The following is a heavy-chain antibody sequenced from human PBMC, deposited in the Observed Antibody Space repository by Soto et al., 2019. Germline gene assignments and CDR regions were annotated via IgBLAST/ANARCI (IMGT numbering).Heavy chain of an antibody. D-gene: IGHD5-12*01. Sequence: QVQLVESGGGVVQPGRSLRLSCAASGFTFSSYAMHWVRQAPGKGLEWVAVISYDGSNKYYADSVKGRFTISRDNSKNTLYLPMNSLRAEEPAVYYCGRESDIVATNPTFDYWGQGTLVTVSS. CDR3: GRESDIVATNPTFDY. CDR2: ISYDGSNK. CDR1: GFTFSSYA. V-gene: IGHV3-30-3*01. J-gene: IGHJ4*02.